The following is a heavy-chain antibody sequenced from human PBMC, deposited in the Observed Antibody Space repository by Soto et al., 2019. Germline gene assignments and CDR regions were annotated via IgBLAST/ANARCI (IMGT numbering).Heavy chain of an antibody. CDR2: MYHSGTF. CDR1: GGSIGGVGYS. V-gene: IGHV4-30-2*01. Sequence: PSETLSLTCAVSGGSIGGVGYSWSWIRQPPGGGLEWIGYMYHSGTFLKSPSLKTRFTMSLDMSKNQFSLTLNSMTAADTAVYYCASSSLYGMDVWGQGTTVTVSS. CDR3: ASSSLYGMDV. J-gene: IGHJ6*02.